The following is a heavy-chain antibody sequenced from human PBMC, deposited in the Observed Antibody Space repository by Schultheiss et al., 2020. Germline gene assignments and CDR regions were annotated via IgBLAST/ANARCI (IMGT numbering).Heavy chain of an antibody. Sequence: SQTLTLTCAVSGGPISSGGYSWSWIRQPPGKGLEWIGYIWHSGSPSYNPSIKSRITISGDTNSQFSLLLSSVTAAYTAVYYCARALAAAGGDNWFDPWGQGTRVTVSS. CDR3: ARALAAAGGDNWFDP. D-gene: IGHD6-13*01. V-gene: IGHV4-30-2*01. CDR1: GGPISSGGYS. CDR2: IWHSGSP. J-gene: IGHJ5*02.